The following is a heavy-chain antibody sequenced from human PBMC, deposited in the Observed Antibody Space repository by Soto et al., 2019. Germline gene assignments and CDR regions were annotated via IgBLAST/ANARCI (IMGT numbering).Heavy chain of an antibody. CDR2: INPNSGDT. V-gene: IGHV1-2*02. CDR3: ARESSGITLYGMDV. J-gene: IGHJ6*02. D-gene: IGHD1-7*01. CDR1: GYTFTGQY. Sequence: ASVKVSCKASGYTFTGQYMHWVRQAPGQGLEWMGWINPNSGDTNYTQKFQGRVTMTRDTSIGTAYMELSSLRSNDTAIYYCARESSGITLYGMDVWGQGTTVTVSS.